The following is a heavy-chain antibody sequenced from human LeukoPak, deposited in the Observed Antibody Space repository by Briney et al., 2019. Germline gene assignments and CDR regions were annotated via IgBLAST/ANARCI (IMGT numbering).Heavy chain of an antibody. D-gene: IGHD3-10*01. J-gene: IGHJ4*02. V-gene: IGHV5-51*01. CDR2: IYPGDSDT. CDR1: GYSFTSYW. CDR3: ARFRVVRGVIHGPTDY. Sequence: GESLKISCKGSGYSFTSYWIGWVRQMPGKGLEWMGIIYPGDSDTRYSPSFQGQVTISADKSISTAYLQWSSLKASDTAMYYCARFRVVRGVIHGPTDYWGQGTLVTVSS.